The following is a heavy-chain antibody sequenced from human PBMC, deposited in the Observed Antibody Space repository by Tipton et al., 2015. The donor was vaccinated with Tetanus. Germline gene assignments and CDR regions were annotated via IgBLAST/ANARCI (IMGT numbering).Heavy chain of an antibody. Sequence: GSLRLSCAGSGFLIRSYAMNWVRQVPGEGLEWVSGISVRGSQTYYADPVKGRFSISRDNSKNTVYLQMNSLRDEDTAVYYCAKDPASRGWFDPWGQGTLVSVSS. CDR1: GFLIRSYA. CDR3: AKDPASRGWFDP. V-gene: IGHV3-23*01. J-gene: IGHJ5*02. CDR2: ISVRGSQT.